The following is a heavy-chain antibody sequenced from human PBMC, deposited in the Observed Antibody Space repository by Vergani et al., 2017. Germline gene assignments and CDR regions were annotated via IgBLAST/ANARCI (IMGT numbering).Heavy chain of an antibody. J-gene: IGHJ6*03. CDR2: IYYSGST. V-gene: IGHV4-59*08. CDR1: GGSISSYY. D-gene: IGHD2-8*01. Sequence: QVQLQESGPGLVKPSETLSLTCTVSGGSISSYYWSWIRQPPGKGLEWSGYIYYSGSTNYNPSLTRRVTISVDTAKKQFSLKLSYVTAADTAVYYCARHNDPRSYYDIDVWDKGTTVTVSS. CDR3: ARHNDPRSYYDIDV.